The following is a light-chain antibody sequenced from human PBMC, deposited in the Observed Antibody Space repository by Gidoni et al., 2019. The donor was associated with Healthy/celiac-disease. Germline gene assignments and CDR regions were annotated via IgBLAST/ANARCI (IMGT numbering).Light chain of an antibody. Sequence: QSVLTQPPSVSEAPGQRVTSSCTGSSSNIGAGYDVHWYQQLPGTAPKLLIYGNSNRPSGVPDRFSGSKSGTSASLAITGLQAEDEADYYCQSYDSSLSGWVFGGGTKLTVL. V-gene: IGLV1-40*01. CDR3: QSYDSSLSGWV. J-gene: IGLJ3*02. CDR2: GNS. CDR1: SSNIGAGYD.